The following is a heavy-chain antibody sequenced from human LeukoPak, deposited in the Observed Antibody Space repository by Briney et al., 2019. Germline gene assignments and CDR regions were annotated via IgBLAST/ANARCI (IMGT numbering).Heavy chain of an antibody. CDR3: ARGYSSSWVLDAFDI. V-gene: IGHV1-2*02. Sequence: ASVKVSCKASGYTFTGYYMHWVRQAPGQGLEWMGGINPNSGGTNYAQKFQGRVTMTRDTSISTAYMELSRLRSDDTAVYYCARGYSSSWVLDAFDIWGQGTMVTVSS. CDR2: INPNSGGT. D-gene: IGHD6-13*01. CDR1: GYTFTGYY. J-gene: IGHJ3*02.